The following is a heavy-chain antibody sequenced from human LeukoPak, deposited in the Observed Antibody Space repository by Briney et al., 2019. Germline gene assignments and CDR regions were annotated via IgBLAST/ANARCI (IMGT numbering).Heavy chain of an antibody. V-gene: IGHV1-8*03. J-gene: IGHJ6*03. CDR3: ARVNWNYPVYYYYYMDV. Sequence: ASVTVSCTASGYTFTSYDINWVRQATGQGLEWMGWMNPNSGNTGYAQKFQGRVTITRNTSISTAYMELSSLRSEDTAVYYCARVNWNYPVYYYYYMDVWGKGTTVTVSS. D-gene: IGHD1-7*01. CDR1: GYTFTSYD. CDR2: MNPNSGNT.